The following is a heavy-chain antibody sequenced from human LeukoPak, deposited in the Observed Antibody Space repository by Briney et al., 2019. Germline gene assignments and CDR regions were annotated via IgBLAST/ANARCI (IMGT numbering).Heavy chain of an antibody. CDR2: IIPIFGTA. V-gene: IGHV1-69*13. CDR1: GYTFTSHG. J-gene: IGHJ4*02. D-gene: IGHD3-22*01. Sequence: ASVKVSCKASGYTFTSHGINWVRQAPGQGLEWMGGIIPIFGTANYAQKFQGRVTITADESTSTAYMELSSLRSEDTAVYYCASLATYYYDSSGYSFDYWGQGTLVTVSS. CDR3: ASLATYYYDSSGYSFDY.